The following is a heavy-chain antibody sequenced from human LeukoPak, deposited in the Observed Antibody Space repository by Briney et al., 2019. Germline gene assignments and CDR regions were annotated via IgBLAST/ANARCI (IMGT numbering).Heavy chain of an antibody. CDR2: IYYSGSN. Sequence: SETLSLTCAVYGGSFSGYYWSWIRQPPGKGLEWIGYIYYSGSNNYNPSLKSRVTISVDTSKNLFSLKLSSVTAADTAVYYCARRRDYFDYWGQGTLVTVSS. J-gene: IGHJ4*02. CDR3: ARRRDYFDY. CDR1: GGSFSGYY. V-gene: IGHV4-59*01.